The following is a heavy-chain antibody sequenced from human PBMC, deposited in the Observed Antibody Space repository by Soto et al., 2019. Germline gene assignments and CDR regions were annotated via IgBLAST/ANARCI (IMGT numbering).Heavy chain of an antibody. Sequence: PGESLKISCNGSGYSFTIYWIGWVRQMPGKGLEWMGIIYPGDSDTRYSPSFQGQVTISADKSISTAYLQWSSLKASDTAMYYCARQRYSSGANFDYWGQGTLVTVSS. V-gene: IGHV5-51*01. CDR3: ARQRYSSGANFDY. CDR2: IYPGDSDT. CDR1: GYSFTIYW. D-gene: IGHD6-19*01. J-gene: IGHJ4*02.